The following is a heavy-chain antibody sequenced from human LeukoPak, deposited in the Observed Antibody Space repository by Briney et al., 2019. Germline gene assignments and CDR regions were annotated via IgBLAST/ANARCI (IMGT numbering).Heavy chain of an antibody. CDR1: GGSISSYY. CDR3: ARFFRGITGTTGAFDI. CDR2: IYYSGST. D-gene: IGHD1-7*01. V-gene: IGHV4-59*01. J-gene: IGHJ3*02. Sequence: SETLSLTCTVSGGSISSYYWSWIRQPPGKGLEWIGYIYYSGSTNYNPSLKSRVTISVDTSKNQFSLKLSSVTAADTAVYYCARFFRGITGTTGAFDIWGQGTMVTVSS.